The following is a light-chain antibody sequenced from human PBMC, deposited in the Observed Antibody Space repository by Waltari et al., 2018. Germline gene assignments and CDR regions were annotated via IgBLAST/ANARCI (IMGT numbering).Light chain of an antibody. CDR1: QSLLHSNGYYY. J-gene: IGKJ4*01. V-gene: IGKV2-28*01. Sequence: IVMTPSPLSLPVNPGEPSSISCSSSQSLLHSNGYYYLDWYLQKPGQSPQLLIYLGSNRASGVPDRFTGSGSGTTFTLKISRVEAEDVGVYYCMQSLQTPLTFGGGTKVEIK. CDR2: LGS. CDR3: MQSLQTPLT.